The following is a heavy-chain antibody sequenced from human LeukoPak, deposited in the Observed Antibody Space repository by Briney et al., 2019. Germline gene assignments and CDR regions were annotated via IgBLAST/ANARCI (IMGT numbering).Heavy chain of an antibody. D-gene: IGHD3-10*01. V-gene: IGHV1-2*02. CDR2: INPDSGDT. J-gene: IGHJ6*02. Sequence: ASVKVSCKASGYTFTGYYMHRVRQAPGQGLEWMGWINPDSGDTNFAQKFQGRVTMTRDTSISTAYMELSRLRSDDAAVYYCARDKGITVIRGISYHYYYGMDVWGQGTTVIVSS. CDR1: GYTFTGYY. CDR3: ARDKGITVIRGISYHYYYGMDV.